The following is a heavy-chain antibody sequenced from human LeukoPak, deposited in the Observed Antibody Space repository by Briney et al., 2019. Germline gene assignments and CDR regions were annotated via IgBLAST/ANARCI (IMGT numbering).Heavy chain of an antibody. CDR1: GFTVSSNY. V-gene: IGHV3-66*01. D-gene: IGHD4-23*01. CDR2: IYSGDNT. CDR3: ARELGGNEYYFDY. J-gene: IGHJ4*02. Sequence: PGGSLRLSCAASGFTVSSNYMSWVRQAPGKGLEWVSVIYSGDNTYYADSVKGRFTISRDNSKNTLYLQMNSLRAEDTAVYYCARELGGNEYYFDYWGQGTLVTVSS.